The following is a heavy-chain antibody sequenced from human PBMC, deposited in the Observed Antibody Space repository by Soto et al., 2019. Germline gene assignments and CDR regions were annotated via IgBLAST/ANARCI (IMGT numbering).Heavy chain of an antibody. V-gene: IGHV4-59*01. J-gene: IGHJ4*02. Sequence: PSETLSLTCTISGGSISVYYWSWIRQSPGQGIEWIGYIYDSGSPYYNPSLKTRVTISADTSKNQISLKLTSATAADTAVYFCARGVGSSPPRYWGRGTLVTVSS. CDR3: ARGVGSSPPRY. CDR1: GGSISVYY. D-gene: IGHD3-9*01. CDR2: IYDSGSP.